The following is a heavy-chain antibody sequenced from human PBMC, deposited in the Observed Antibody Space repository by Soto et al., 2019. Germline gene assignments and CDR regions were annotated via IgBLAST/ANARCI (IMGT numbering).Heavy chain of an antibody. D-gene: IGHD2-2*02. CDR1: GGSISSYY. CDR2: IYYSGST. J-gene: IGHJ3*02. V-gene: IGHV4-59*01. Sequence: SETLSLTCTVSGGSISSYYWSWIRQPPGKGLEWIGYIYYSGSTNYNPSLKSRVTISVDTSKNQFSLKLSSVTAADTAVYYCARVIREDIVVVPAAIIGRRPGAFAIWGQGLMVT. CDR3: ARVIREDIVVVPAAIIGRRPGAFAI.